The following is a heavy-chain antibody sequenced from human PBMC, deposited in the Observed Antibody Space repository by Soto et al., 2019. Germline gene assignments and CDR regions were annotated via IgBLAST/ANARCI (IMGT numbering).Heavy chain of an antibody. Sequence: PSETLSLTGTVSGCSISSSICYWAWIRQPPGKGLEWIGSIYYSGSTYYNPSLKSRVTISVGTSKNQFSLKLSAVTAADTAVYYCARQGDDFWSGYYLDYWGQGTVVT. J-gene: IGHJ4*02. D-gene: IGHD3-3*01. CDR3: ARQGDDFWSGYYLDY. CDR2: IYYSGST. CDR1: GCSISSSICY. V-gene: IGHV4-39*01.